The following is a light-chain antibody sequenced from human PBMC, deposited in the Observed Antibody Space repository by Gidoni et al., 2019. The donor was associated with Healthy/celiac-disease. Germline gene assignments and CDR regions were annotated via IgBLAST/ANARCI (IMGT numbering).Light chain of an antibody. V-gene: IGKV1-9*01. CDR1: QGISSY. J-gene: IGKJ2*01. Sequence: DIQSTQSPSFLSASVGERVTIPCRASQGISSYLAWYQQKPGKAPKLLIYAASTLQSGVPSRFSGSGSGTEFTLTISSLQPEDFATYYCQQLNSYPRTFGQGTKLEIK. CDR3: QQLNSYPRT. CDR2: AAS.